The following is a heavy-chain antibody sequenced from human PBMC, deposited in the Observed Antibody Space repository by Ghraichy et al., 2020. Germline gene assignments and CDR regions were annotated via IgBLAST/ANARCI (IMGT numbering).Heavy chain of an antibody. CDR3: ARDLTTWPTYYDFCGPLCYYYGMDV. CDR1: GFTFSSYS. CDR2: ISSSSSYI. J-gene: IGHJ6*02. Sequence: LSLTCAASGFTFSSYSMNWVRQAPGKGLEWVSSISSSSSYIYYADSVKGRFTISRDNAKNSLYLQMNSLRAEDTAVYYCARDLTTWPTYYDFCGPLCYYYGMDVWGQGTTVTVSS. V-gene: IGHV3-21*01. D-gene: IGHD3-3*01.